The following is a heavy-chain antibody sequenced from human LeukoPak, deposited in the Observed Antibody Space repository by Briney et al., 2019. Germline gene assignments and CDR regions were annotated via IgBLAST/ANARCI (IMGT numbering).Heavy chain of an antibody. D-gene: IGHD4-23*01. J-gene: IGHJ4*02. Sequence: SVKVSFKASGGTFTSYAISWVRQAPGQGLEWMGGIIPIFGTANYAQKFQGRVTITADESTSTAYMELSSLRSEDTAVYYCARVGYGGNSVWGQGTLVTVSS. CDR1: GGTFTSYA. CDR3: ARVGYGGNSV. CDR2: IIPIFGTA. V-gene: IGHV1-69*13.